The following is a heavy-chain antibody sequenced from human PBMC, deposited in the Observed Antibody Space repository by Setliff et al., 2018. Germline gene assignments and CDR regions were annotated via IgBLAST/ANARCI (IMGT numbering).Heavy chain of an antibody. D-gene: IGHD6-13*01. J-gene: IGHJ5*02. CDR2: IIPILGIA. CDR1: GCTFSSYA. V-gene: IGHV1-69*10. Sequence: SVKVSCKASGCTFSSYAISWVRQAPGQGLEWMGGIIPILGIANYAQKFQGRVTITADKSTSTAYMELSSLRSEDTAVYYCAREEQQLVWFDPWGQGTLVTVSS. CDR3: AREEQQLVWFDP.